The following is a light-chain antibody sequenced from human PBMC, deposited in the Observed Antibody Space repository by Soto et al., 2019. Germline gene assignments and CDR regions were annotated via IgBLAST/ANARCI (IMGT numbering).Light chain of an antibody. CDR3: QQRHMWPIT. Sequence: EVVLTQSPTTLSLSPGERATLPCRASQSFRARLAWYHQKPGQAPRLLIYDAYNRATGIPPRFSGSGSGTDFTLTISSLEPEDSAVYYCQQRHMWPITFGQGTRLEIK. CDR2: DAY. V-gene: IGKV3-11*01. J-gene: IGKJ5*01. CDR1: QSFRAR.